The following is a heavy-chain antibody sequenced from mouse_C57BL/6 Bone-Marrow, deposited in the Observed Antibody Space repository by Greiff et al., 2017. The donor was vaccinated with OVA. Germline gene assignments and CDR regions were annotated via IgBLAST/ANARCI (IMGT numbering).Heavy chain of an antibody. J-gene: IGHJ4*01. Sequence: KQSCKASGYTFTSYWMHWVKQRPGQGLEWIGEIDPSDSYTNYNQKFKGKSTLTVDKSSSTAYMQLSSLTSEDSAVYYCARKTNYYGSSYKYYAMDYWGQGTSVTVSS. CDR3: ARKTNYYGSSYKYYAMDY. V-gene: IGHV1-69*01. D-gene: IGHD1-1*01. CDR1: GYTFTSYW. CDR2: IDPSDSYT.